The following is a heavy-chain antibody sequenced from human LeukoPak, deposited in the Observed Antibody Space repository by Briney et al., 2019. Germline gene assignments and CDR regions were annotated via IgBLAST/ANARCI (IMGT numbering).Heavy chain of an antibody. V-gene: IGHV3-30*02. CDR3: TQHSGTSGGYRFFY. CDR2: IRYDGSNK. CDR1: GFTFSSYG. D-gene: IGHD3-10*01. Sequence: GGSLRLSCAASGFTFSSYGMHWVRQAPGKGLEWVAFIRYDGSNKYYADSVKGRFTISRDNSKNTLYLQMNSLRAEDTAVYYCTQHSGTSGGYRFFYWGQGTLVTVSS. J-gene: IGHJ4*02.